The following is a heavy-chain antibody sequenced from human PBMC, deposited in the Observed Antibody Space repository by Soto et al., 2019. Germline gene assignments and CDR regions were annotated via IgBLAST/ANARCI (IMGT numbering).Heavy chain of an antibody. J-gene: IGHJ6*02. CDR1: GCSMSSYY. V-gene: IGHV4-59*01. Sequence: SVTLSRPGAVSGCSMSSYYWSWIRQPRGKGLEWIGYIYYSGSTNYNPSLKSRVTISVDTSKNQFSLKLSSVTAADTAVYYCARGSNQFYYYYYRMDVWGQGTTVTVSS. CDR3: ARGSNQFYYYYYRMDV. D-gene: IGHD4-4*01. CDR2: IYYSGST.